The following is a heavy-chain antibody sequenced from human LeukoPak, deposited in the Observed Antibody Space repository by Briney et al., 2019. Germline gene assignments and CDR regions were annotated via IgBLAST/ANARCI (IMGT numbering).Heavy chain of an antibody. J-gene: IGHJ4*02. CDR1: GFTFSGSA. D-gene: IGHD6-6*01. CDR2: IRSKANSYAT. Sequence: PGGSLRLSCAASGFTFSGSAMHWFRQASGKGLEWVGRIRSKANSYATAYAASVKGRFTISRDDSKNTAFLQMNSLKTEDTAVYYCTRHLAAPDSDYWGQGTLVTVSS. V-gene: IGHV3-73*01. CDR3: TRHLAAPDSDY.